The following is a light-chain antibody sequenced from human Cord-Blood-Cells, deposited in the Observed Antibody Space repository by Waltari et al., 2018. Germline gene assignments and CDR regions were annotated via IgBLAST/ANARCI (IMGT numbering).Light chain of an antibody. CDR3: QQYGSSPT. J-gene: IGKJ1*01. CDR2: GAS. Sequence: VFTQSPGPLSLSPGERATRSCRASPGVSRIYLALYQQKPGQAPRLLIYGASSRATGIPDRFSGSGSGTDFTLTISRLEPEDFAVYYCQQYGSSPTFGQGTKVEIK. V-gene: IGKV3-20*01. CDR1: PGVSRIY.